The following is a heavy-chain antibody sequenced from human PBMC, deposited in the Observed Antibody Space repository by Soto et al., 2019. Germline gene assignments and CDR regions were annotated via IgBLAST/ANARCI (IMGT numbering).Heavy chain of an antibody. CDR1: GFSFSGKNY. CDR2: LYSSDGT. J-gene: IGHJ3*02. CDR3: ATWLQREHAFDI. D-gene: IGHD1-1*01. Sequence: PVGSLRLSCAASGFSFSGKNYLTWVRQAPGKGLEWVSALYSSDGTYYADSVKGRFSVSRDSSKNTFYLQLHSLRPEDTALYFCATWLQREHAFDIWGLGTMVTVSS. V-gene: IGHV3-53*01.